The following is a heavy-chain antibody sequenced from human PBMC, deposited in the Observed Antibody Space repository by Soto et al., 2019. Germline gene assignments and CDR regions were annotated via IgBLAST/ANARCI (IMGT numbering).Heavy chain of an antibody. CDR3: APELGFGKLSVV. J-gene: IGHJ6*02. CDR2: IIPLFGTT. CDR1: GDTFKNCV. Sequence: QVQVVQSGVEVRRPGSSVKVSCKASGDTFKNCVISWVRQAPGQGLEWMGGIIPLFGTTDFARRFQGRLTITTDESTTTAYMELSRLTSEDTATYYWAPELGFGKLSVVWGQGTPVIVSS. D-gene: IGHD3-10*01. V-gene: IGHV1-69*01.